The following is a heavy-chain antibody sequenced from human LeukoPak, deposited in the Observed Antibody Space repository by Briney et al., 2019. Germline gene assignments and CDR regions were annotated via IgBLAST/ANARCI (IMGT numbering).Heavy chain of an antibody. V-gene: IGHV3-30*03. J-gene: IGHJ6*03. CDR2: ISYDGSNK. CDR3: ARDHLSSGSSPDYYYYYYMDV. Sequence: GGSLRLSCAASGFTFSSYSMNWVRQAPGKGLEWVAVISYDGSNKYYADSVKGRFTISRDNAKNTLYLQMNSLRAEDTAVYYCARDHLSSGSSPDYYYYYYMDVWGKGTTVTISS. D-gene: IGHD6-19*01. CDR1: GFTFSSYS.